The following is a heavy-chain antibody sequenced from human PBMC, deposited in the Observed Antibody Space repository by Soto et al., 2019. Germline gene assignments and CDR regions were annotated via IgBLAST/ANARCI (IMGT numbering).Heavy chain of an antibody. CDR1: GYTFTSYD. CDR3: ASNIVVSYYYGMDV. V-gene: IGHV1-8*01. D-gene: IGHD2-15*01. J-gene: IGHJ6*02. Sequence: VASVKVSCKASGYTFTSYDINWVRQATGQGLEWMGWMNPNSGNTGYAQKFQGRVTMTRNTSTGTAYMELRSLRSDDTAVYYCASNIVVSYYYGMDVWGQGTTVTVSS. CDR2: MNPNSGNT.